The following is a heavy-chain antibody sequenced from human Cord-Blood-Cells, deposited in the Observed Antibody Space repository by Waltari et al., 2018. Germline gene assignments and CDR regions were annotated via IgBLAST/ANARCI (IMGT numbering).Heavy chain of an antibody. V-gene: IGHV1-46*01. CDR3: ARGQSELGDYYYYGMDV. CDR1: GYTFTSYY. J-gene: IGHJ6*02. Sequence: QVQLVQSGAEVKKPGASVKVSCKASGYTFTSYYMHWVRQAPGQGLEWMGIINPSGGSTSYAQKFQGRVTMTRDTSTSTVYMELSSLRSEDTAVYYCARGQSELGDYYYYGMDVWGQGTTVTVSS. CDR2: INPSGGST. D-gene: IGHD7-27*01.